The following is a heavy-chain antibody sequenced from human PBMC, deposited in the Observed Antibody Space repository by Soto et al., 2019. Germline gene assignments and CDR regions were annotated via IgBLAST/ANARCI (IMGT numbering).Heavy chain of an antibody. J-gene: IGHJ4*02. D-gene: IGHD2-21*01. CDR1: GFSLSTSPMG. Sequence: QITLKKSGPTLVKPTQTLTLPCTFSGFSLSTSPMGVGWIRHPPGKALEWLALIFWDGAQRYNPALESGLTITKDTSKNQVVLSMTNVDPVDTATYYCAHSLVVINYFDFWDPGTQVTVSS. CDR3: AHSLVVINYFDF. V-gene: IGHV2-5*02. CDR2: IFWDGAQ.